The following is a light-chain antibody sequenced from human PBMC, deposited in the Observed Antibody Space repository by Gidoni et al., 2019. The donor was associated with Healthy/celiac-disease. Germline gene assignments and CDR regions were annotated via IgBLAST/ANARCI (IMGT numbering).Light chain of an antibody. CDR3: QAWDSSTEV. J-gene: IGLJ2*01. V-gene: IGLV3-1*01. Sequence: SSELPQPPPVSVSPGQTASITCSGDKLGDKYACWYQQKPGQSPVLVIYQDSKRPSGIPERFSGSNSGNTATLTISGTQAMDEADYYCQAWDSSTEVFGGGTKLTVL. CDR2: QDS. CDR1: KLGDKY.